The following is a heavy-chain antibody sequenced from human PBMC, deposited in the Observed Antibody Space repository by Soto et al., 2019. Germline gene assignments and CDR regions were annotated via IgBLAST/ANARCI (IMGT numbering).Heavy chain of an antibody. Sequence: QVQLQESGPGLVKPSETLSLTCSVSGGSISSYYWSWIRQPPGKGLEWIGYINDSGSTNNNPSLTSRVTISIDTSKNQFSLKLSSVTAADTAVYYCGGGFLEWLHVDHWGQGTLVTVSS. CDR1: GGSISSYY. CDR2: INDSGST. V-gene: IGHV4-59*01. CDR3: GGGFLEWLHVDH. J-gene: IGHJ4*02. D-gene: IGHD3-3*01.